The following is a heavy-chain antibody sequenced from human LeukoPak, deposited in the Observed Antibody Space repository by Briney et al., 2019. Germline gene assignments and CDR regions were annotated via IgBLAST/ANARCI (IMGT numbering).Heavy chain of an antibody. CDR3: ARSLYGGNSGEDY. D-gene: IGHD4-23*01. V-gene: IGHV3-21*01. CDR1: GFTFSSYS. CDR2: ISSRGSYI. Sequence: GGSLRLSCAASGFTFSSYSMNWVRQAPGKGLEWVSSISSRGSYIYYVDSMKGRFTISRDNAKNSLYLQMNSLRAGDTAVYYCARSLYGGNSGEDYWGQGTLVTVSS. J-gene: IGHJ4*02.